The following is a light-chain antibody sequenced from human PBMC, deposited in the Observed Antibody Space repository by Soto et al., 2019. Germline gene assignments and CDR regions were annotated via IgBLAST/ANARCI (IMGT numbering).Light chain of an antibody. J-gene: IGKJ1*01. CDR1: RSISDW. CDR3: LQYSSHSWT. Sequence: DIQMTQSHSSLSPSVGDRVTITCRASRSISDWLAWYQQKPGKAPELLIFDASNLKSGVSSRFSGSGSGTEFTLTISRLQPDDVATYYCLQYSSHSWTFGQGTKVAIK. CDR2: DAS. V-gene: IGKV1-5*01.